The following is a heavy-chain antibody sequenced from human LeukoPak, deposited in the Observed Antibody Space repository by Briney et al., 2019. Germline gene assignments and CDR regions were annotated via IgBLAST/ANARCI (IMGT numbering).Heavy chain of an antibody. CDR3: ARGSGAYYMDV. CDR1: GFTYSSYS. D-gene: IGHD3-10*01. V-gene: IGHV3-21*01. J-gene: IGHJ6*03. Sequence: GGSLRLSCAASGFTYSSYSMNWVRQAPGKGLEWVSSISSSSSYIYYADSVKGRFTISRDNAKNSLYLQMNSPRAEDTAVYYCARGSGAYYMDVWGKGTTVTVSS. CDR2: ISSSSSYI.